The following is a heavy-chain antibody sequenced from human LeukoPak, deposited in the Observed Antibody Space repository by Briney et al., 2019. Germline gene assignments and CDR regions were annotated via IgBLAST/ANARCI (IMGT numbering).Heavy chain of an antibody. D-gene: IGHD6-19*01. J-gene: IGHJ4*02. CDR3: AKDRQWLVGTYFDY. V-gene: IGHV3-53*01. Sequence: GGSLRLSCAASGFTVSSNYMSWVRQAPGKGLEWVSVIYSGGSTYYADSVKGRFTISRDNSKNTLYLQMNSLRAEDTAVYYCAKDRQWLVGTYFDYWGQGTLVTVSS. CDR1: GFTVSSNY. CDR2: IYSGGST.